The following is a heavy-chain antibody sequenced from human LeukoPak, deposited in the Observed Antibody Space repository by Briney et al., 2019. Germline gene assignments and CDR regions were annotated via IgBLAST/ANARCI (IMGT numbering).Heavy chain of an antibody. CDR2: ITSSSSFM. CDR1: GFTFSSYG. V-gene: IGHV3-21*01. CDR3: ARLGDYFDY. Sequence: GRSLRLSCAASGFTFSSYGMHWVRQAPGKGLEWVSSITSSSSFMFYADSVKGRFTVSRDNAKKSLYLQMSSLRAEDTAIYYCARLGDYFDYWGQGTLVTVSS. J-gene: IGHJ4*02. D-gene: IGHD3-16*01.